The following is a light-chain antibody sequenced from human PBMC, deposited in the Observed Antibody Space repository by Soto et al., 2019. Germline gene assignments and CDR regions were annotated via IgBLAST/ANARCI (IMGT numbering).Light chain of an antibody. CDR1: SSDVGSYNY. Sequence: QSVLTQPASVSGSPGQSITISCTGTSSDVGSYNYVSWYQQHPGKAPKLMIYEVSNRPSGVSPRFSGSKSGNTASLTISGLHAEDEADYYCSSYTSSITRYVFGAGTKLTVL. CDR2: EVS. V-gene: IGLV2-14*01. CDR3: SSYTSSITRYV. J-gene: IGLJ1*01.